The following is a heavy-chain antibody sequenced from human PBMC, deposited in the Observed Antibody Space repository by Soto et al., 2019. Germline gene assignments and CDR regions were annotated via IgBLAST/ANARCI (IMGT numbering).Heavy chain of an antibody. J-gene: IGHJ4*02. V-gene: IGHV4-38-2*01. Sequence: PSETLSLTCAVSGYSISSGYYWGWIRQPPGKGLEWIGSIYHSGSTYYNPSLKSRVTISVDTSKNQFSLKLSSVTAADTAVYYCARGKWEFDYWGQGTLVTVSS. CDR3: ARGKWEFDY. D-gene: IGHD1-26*01. CDR1: GYSISSGYY. CDR2: IYHSGST.